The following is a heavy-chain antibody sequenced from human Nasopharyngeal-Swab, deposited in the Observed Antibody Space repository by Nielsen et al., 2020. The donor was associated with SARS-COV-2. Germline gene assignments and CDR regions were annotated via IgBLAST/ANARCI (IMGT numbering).Heavy chain of an antibody. J-gene: IGHJ6*02. CDR1: GFTFSSYG. CDR2: ISYDGSNK. CDR3: AKRPYSGSYYGYYYYGMDV. D-gene: IGHD1-26*01. V-gene: IGHV3-30*18. Sequence: GEFLKISCAASGFTFSSYGMHWVRQAPGKGLEWVAVISYDGSNKYYADSVKGRFTISRDNSKNTLYLQMNSLRAEDTAVYYCAKRPYSGSYYGYYYYGMDVWGQGTTVTVSS.